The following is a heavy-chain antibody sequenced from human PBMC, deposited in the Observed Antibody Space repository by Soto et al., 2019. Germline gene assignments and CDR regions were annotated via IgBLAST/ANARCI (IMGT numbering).Heavy chain of an antibody. J-gene: IGHJ4*02. CDR3: ASRGSSGPF. CDR2: ISLSGNT. CDR1: CGSITNTDW. D-gene: IGHD3-22*01. V-gene: IGHV4-4*02. Sequence: PSETLSLTCAFSCGSITNTDWWTWVRQPPGMGLEWVGDISLSGNTNYNPSLEGRAAISLDKSRNQFSLILNSVTAADTAVYYCASRGSSGPFWGQGTLVTVSS.